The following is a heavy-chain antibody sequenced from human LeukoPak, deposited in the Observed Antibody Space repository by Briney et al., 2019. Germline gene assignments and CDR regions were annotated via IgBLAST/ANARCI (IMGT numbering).Heavy chain of an antibody. CDR1: GYTFTSYY. Sequence: ASVTVSCTASGYTFTSYYIHWARQAPGQGLEWMALINPSGGSTSYAQKFQGRVTMTRDTSTSTVYMELSSLRSEDTDVYYCARERLKIAVAGTGYFDYWGQGTLVTVSS. D-gene: IGHD6-19*01. J-gene: IGHJ4*02. CDR3: ARERLKIAVAGTGYFDY. CDR2: INPSGGST. V-gene: IGHV1-46*01.